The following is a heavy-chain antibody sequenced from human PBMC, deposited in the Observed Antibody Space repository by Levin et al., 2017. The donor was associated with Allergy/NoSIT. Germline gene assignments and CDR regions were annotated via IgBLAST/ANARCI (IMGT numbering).Heavy chain of an antibody. D-gene: IGHD3-3*01. Sequence: GGSLRLSCAASGFTFSSYAMSWVRQAPGKGLEWVSAISGSGGSTYYADSVKGRFTISRDNSKNTLYLQMNSLRAEDTAVYYCARIRLGFLEWLLPYYFDYWGQGTLVTVSS. CDR2: ISGSGGST. CDR1: GFTFSSYA. V-gene: IGHV3-23*01. CDR3: ARIRLGFLEWLLPYYFDY. J-gene: IGHJ4*02.